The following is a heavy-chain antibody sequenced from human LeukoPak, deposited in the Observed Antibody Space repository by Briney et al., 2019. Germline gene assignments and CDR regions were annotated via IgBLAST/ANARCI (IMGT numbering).Heavy chain of an antibody. J-gene: IGHJ3*01. CDR1: GGSLSSYY. CDR2: IYTSGST. Sequence: SETLSLTCTVSGGSLSSYYWSWIREPPGKGLEWIGYIYTSGSTNYNPSLKSRVTISVDTSKNQFSLKLSSVTAADTAVYYCAGLLLNWGYDPWGQGTMVTVSS. V-gene: IGHV4-4*09. D-gene: IGHD7-27*01. CDR3: AGLLLNWGYDP.